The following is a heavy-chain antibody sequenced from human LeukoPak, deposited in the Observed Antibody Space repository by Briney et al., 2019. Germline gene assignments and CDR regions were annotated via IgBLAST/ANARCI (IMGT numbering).Heavy chain of an antibody. CDR3: ARTQYSSGWEGGGAFDI. J-gene: IGHJ3*02. CDR1: GFTFSSYA. Sequence: GGSLRLSCAASGFTFSSYAMHWVRQAPGKGLEWVAVISYDGSNKYYADSVKGRFTISRDNSKNTLYLQMNSLRAEDTAVYYCARTQYSSGWEGGGAFDIWGQGTMVTVSS. CDR2: ISYDGSNK. D-gene: IGHD6-19*01. V-gene: IGHV3-30-3*01.